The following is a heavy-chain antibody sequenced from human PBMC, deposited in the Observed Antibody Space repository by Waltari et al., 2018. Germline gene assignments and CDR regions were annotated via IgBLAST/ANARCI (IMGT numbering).Heavy chain of an antibody. J-gene: IGHJ6*02. D-gene: IGHD2-21*01. V-gene: IGHV4-59*01. Sequence: QVQLQESGPGLVKPSETLSLTCPVSGGSISSYYWIWIRQPPGKGLEWIGYIYYSGSTNYNPSLKSRVTISVDTSKNQFSLKLSSVTAADTAVYYCARDLYSHIGYYGMDVWGQGTTVTVSS. CDR1: GGSISSYY. CDR3: ARDLYSHIGYYGMDV. CDR2: IYYSGST.